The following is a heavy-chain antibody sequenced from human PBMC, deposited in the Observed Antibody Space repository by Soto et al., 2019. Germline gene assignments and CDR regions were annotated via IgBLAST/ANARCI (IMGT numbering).Heavy chain of an antibody. CDR2: IIPILGIA. V-gene: IGHV1-69*02. CDR1: GGTFSSYT. Sequence: SVKVSCKASGGTFSSYTISWVRQAPGQGLEWMGRIIPILGIANYAQKFQGRVTITADKSTSTAYMELSSLRSEDTAVYYCASGGGYYDSLTGFFSPSYYMDVWGKGTTVTVSS. D-gene: IGHD3-9*01. CDR3: ASGGGYYDSLTGFFSPSYYMDV. J-gene: IGHJ6*03.